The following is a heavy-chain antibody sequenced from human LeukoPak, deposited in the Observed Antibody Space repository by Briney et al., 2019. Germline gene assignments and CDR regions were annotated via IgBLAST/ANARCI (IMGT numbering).Heavy chain of an antibody. J-gene: IGHJ6*02. V-gene: IGHV4-59*01. CDR3: ARVQSGYDHYYYCGMDV. CDR1: GGSISSYY. Sequence: SETLSLTCTVSGGSISSYYWSRIRQPPGKGLEWIGYIYYSGSTNYNPSLKSRVTISVDTSKNQFSLKLSSVTAADTAVYYCARVQSGYDHYYYCGMDVWGQGTTVTVSS. D-gene: IGHD5-12*01. CDR2: IYYSGST.